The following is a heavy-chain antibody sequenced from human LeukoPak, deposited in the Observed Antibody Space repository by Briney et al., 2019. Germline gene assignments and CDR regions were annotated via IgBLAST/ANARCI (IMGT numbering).Heavy chain of an antibody. CDR3: ARGPPGVYSGSYAPDY. CDR2: INTNTGNP. CDR1: GYTFTSYA. D-gene: IGHD1-26*01. Sequence: AASVKVSCKASGYTFTSYAMNWVRQAPGQGLEWMGWINTNTGNPTYAQGFTGRFVFSLDTSVSTAYLQISSLKAEDTAVYYCARGPPGVYSGSYAPDYWGQGTLVTVSS. V-gene: IGHV7-4-1*02. J-gene: IGHJ4*02.